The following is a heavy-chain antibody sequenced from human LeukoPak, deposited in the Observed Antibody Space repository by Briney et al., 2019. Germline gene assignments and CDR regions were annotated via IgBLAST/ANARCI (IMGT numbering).Heavy chain of an antibody. J-gene: IGHJ5*02. CDR1: GGSVNSYF. CDR3: AKAYSTCRRVNWFDL. V-gene: IGHV4-59*08. Sequence: PSETLSLTCTVSGGSVNSYFWSWIRQPPGKGLEWIGYIYYSGSTNYNPSLKSRVTISVDRSKNQFSLKLSSVTAADTAVYYCAKAYSTCRRVNWFDLWGQGTLVTVSS. CDR2: IYYSGST. D-gene: IGHD6-13*01.